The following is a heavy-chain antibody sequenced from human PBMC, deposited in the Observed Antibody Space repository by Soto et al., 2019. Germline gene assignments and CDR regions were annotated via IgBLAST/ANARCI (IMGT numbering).Heavy chain of an antibody. V-gene: IGHV3-23*01. D-gene: IGHD6-19*01. CDR2: IFGSGGGT. Sequence: GSLRLSCAASGFTFSSYAMSWVRQAPGKGLEWVSVIFGSGGGTHYADSVKGRFTISRDNSKNTLFLQMNSLRAEDTAVYYCAKDRDPGAGTDRLAPWGQGPLVTVSS. CDR1: GFTFSSYA. J-gene: IGHJ5*02. CDR3: AKDRDPGAGTDRLAP.